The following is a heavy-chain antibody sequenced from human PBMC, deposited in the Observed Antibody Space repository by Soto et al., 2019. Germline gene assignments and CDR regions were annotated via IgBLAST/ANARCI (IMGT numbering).Heavy chain of an antibody. D-gene: IGHD2-15*01. CDR1: GGSISSYY. J-gene: IGHJ6*02. CDR2: IYYSGST. Sequence: SETLSLTCTVSGGSISSYYWSWIRQPPGKGLEWIGYIYYSGSTNYNPSLKSRVTISVDTSKNQFSLKLSSVTAADTAVYYCARTSKCSDGNCYPEYLAFGMDVWGQGNTVTVSS. V-gene: IGHV4-59*08. CDR3: ARTSKCSDGNCYPEYLAFGMDV.